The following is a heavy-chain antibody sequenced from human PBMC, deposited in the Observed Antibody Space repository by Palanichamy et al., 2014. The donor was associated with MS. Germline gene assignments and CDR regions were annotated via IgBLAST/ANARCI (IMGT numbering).Heavy chain of an antibody. V-gene: IGHV3-9*01. D-gene: IGHD4-23*01. CDR3: AKDPDTTVAPNFFDS. CDR2: INWNSARA. Sequence: EVQLAESGGGLVQPGRSLRLSCTASGFIFGDSAMHWVRQAPGKGLEWVSGINWNSARADYADSVKGRFTISRDNAKNSVYLQMNSLRLEDTALYFCAKDPDTTVAPNFFDSWGRGTMVTVSS. J-gene: IGHJ4*02. CDR1: GFIFGDSA.